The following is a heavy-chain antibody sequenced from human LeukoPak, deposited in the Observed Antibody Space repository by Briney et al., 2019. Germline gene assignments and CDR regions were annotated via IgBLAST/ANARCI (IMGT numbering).Heavy chain of an antibody. J-gene: IGHJ4*02. V-gene: IGHV4-59*01. CDR1: GGSISSYY. D-gene: IGHD5-12*01. CDR2: IYHSGST. CDR3: AREAIGVATTYYFDY. Sequence: SETLSHTCTVSGGSISSYYWSWIRQPPGKGLEWIGYIYHSGSTNYNPSLKSRVTISVDTSKNQFSLKVSSVTAADTAVYYCAREAIGVATTYYFDYWGQGSLVTVSS.